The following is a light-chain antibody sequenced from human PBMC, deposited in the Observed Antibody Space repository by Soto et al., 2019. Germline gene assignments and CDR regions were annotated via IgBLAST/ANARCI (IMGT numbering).Light chain of an antibody. Sequence: QSVLTQPPSVSAAPGQKVIISCSGSSSNIGNNYVSWYQELPGTAPRLLIYQNNKRPSGIPDRFSGSKSGTSATLGITGLQTGDEADYYCGTRDSSLCEYVFGTGTKLTVL. V-gene: IGLV1-51*02. CDR1: SSNIGNNY. CDR3: GTRDSSLCEYV. J-gene: IGLJ1*01. CDR2: QNN.